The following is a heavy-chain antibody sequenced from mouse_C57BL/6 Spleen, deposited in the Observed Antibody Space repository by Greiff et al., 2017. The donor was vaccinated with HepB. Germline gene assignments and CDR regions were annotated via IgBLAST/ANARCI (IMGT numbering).Heavy chain of an antibody. CDR2: ISYSGST. V-gene: IGHV3-1*01. Sequence: EVQVVESGPGMVKPSQSLSLTCTVTGYSITSGYDWHWIRHFPGNKLEWMGYISYSGSTNYNPSLKSRISITHDTSKNHFFLKLNSVTTEDTATYYCARGGDYSPFAYWGQGTLVTVSA. CDR1: GYSITSGYD. CDR3: ARGGDYSPFAY. J-gene: IGHJ3*01. D-gene: IGHD2-4*01.